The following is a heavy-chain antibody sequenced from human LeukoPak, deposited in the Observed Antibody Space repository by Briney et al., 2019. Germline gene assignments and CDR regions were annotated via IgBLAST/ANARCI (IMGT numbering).Heavy chain of an antibody. Sequence: GGSLRLSCAAAGFTFSSDAMSWVRQAAGKGLEWVSGISGSGDNTYYADSVKGRFTISRDNSKNTLYLQMNSLRADDTAVYYCAKGGLVHRFDPWGQGTLVTVSS. CDR2: ISGSGDNT. J-gene: IGHJ5*02. V-gene: IGHV3-23*01. CDR3: AKGGLVHRFDP. CDR1: GFTFSSDA.